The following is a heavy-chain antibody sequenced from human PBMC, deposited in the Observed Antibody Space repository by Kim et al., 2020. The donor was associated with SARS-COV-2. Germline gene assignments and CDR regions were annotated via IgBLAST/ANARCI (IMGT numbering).Heavy chain of an antibody. Sequence: GGSLRLSCAASGFTFSSYAMHWVRQAPGKGLEWVAVIWYDGSNKYYADSVKGRFTISRDNSKNTLYLQMNSLRAEDTAVYYCAKGFLEWSGVFDYWGQGTLVTVSS. V-gene: IGHV3-33*06. CDR1: GFTFSSYA. CDR3: AKGFLEWSGVFDY. CDR2: IWYDGSNK. J-gene: IGHJ4*02. D-gene: IGHD3-3*01.